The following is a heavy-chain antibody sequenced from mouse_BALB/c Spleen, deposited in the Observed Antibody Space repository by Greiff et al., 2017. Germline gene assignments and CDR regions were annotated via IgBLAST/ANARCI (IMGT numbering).Heavy chain of an antibody. CDR1: GFTFSSFG. CDR3: ARSHGNSFAY. CDR2: ISSGSSTI. V-gene: IGHV5-17*02. D-gene: IGHD2-1*01. J-gene: IGHJ3*01. Sequence: EVKVVESGGGLVQPGGSRKLSCAASGFTFSSFGMHWVRQAPEKGLEWVAYISSGSSTIYYADTVKGRFTISRDNPKNTLFLQMTSLRSEDTAMYYCARSHGNSFAYWGQGTLVTVAA.